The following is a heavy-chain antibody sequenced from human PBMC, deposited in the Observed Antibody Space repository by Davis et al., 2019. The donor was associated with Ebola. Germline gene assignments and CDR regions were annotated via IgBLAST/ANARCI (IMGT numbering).Heavy chain of an antibody. V-gene: IGHV1-69*06. D-gene: IGHD5-24*01. Sequence: AASVKVSCKASGYTFTSYGISWVRQAPGQGLEWMGGIIPIFGTANYAQKFQGRVTITADKSTSTAYMELSSLRSEDTAVYYCARDNGNRWLQLGGFDYWGQGTLVTVSS. CDR2: IIPIFGTA. CDR3: ARDNGNRWLQLGGFDY. J-gene: IGHJ4*02. CDR1: GYTFTSYG.